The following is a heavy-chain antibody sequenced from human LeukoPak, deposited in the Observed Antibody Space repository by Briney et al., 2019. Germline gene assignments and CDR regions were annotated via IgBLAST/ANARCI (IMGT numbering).Heavy chain of an antibody. V-gene: IGHV3-30*04. CDR2: ISYDGTNR. CDR1: GFPFSSYA. Sequence: QPGGSLRLSCAASGFPFSSYAMHWVRQAPGKGLEWVTVISYDGTNRYYAESVKGRFTVSRDNSKNTLYLQIHSRRAEDTAVYYCARDGGYYGSGKDDYYYYMYVWGKATTVTVSS. CDR3: ARDGGYYGSGKDDYYYYMYV. J-gene: IGHJ6*03. D-gene: IGHD3-10*01.